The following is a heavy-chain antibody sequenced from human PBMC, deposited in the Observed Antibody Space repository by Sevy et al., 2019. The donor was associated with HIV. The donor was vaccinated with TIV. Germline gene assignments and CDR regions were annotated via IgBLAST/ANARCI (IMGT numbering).Heavy chain of an antibody. Sequence: GESLKISCKGSGYSFTSYWIGWVRQMPGKGLEWMGIIYPGDSDTRYSPYFQGQVTISADKSISTAYLQWSSLKASDTAMYYCARRNYYDSSGRKTDAFDIWGQGTMVTVSS. CDR2: IYPGDSDT. V-gene: IGHV5-51*01. J-gene: IGHJ3*02. CDR3: ARRNYYDSSGRKTDAFDI. D-gene: IGHD3-22*01. CDR1: GYSFTSYW.